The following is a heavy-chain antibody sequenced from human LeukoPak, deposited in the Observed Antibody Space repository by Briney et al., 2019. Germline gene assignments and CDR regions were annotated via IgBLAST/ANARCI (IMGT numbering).Heavy chain of an antibody. CDR1: GYTFTSYG. CDR3: ARDYCSGGSCFGRRFDP. D-gene: IGHD2-15*01. J-gene: IGHJ5*02. V-gene: IGHV1-18*01. Sequence: ASVKVSRKASGYTFTSYGISWVRQAPGQGLEWMGWISAYNGNTNYAQKLQGRVTMTTDTSTSTAYMELRSLRSDDTAVYYCARDYCSGGSCFGRRFDPWGQGTLVTVSS. CDR2: ISAYNGNT.